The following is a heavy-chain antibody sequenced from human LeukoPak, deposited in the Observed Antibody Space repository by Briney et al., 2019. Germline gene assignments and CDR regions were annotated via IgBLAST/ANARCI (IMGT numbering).Heavy chain of an antibody. J-gene: IGHJ4*02. D-gene: IGHD6-13*01. V-gene: IGHV4-39*02. CDR1: GGSISSRSYH. Sequence: PSETLSLTCTVSGGSISSRSYHWGWIRQPPGKGLEWIGSIYYSGSTYYNLSLRGRVSISVDTSKNQFSLKLSSVTAADTAVYYCTREYSSSPDYWGQGTLVTVSS. CDR3: TREYSSSPDY. CDR2: IYYSGST.